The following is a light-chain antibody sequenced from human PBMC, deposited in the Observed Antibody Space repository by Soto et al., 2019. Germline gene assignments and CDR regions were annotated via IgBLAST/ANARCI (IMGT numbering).Light chain of an antibody. CDR2: AAN. V-gene: IGKV3-20*01. Sequence: EIVLTQSTGTLSVSPGERAALSCKASQSVTSNYLAWYQQRPGQAPRLLIYAANRRATGSPDRLTGSGSGTDFNLTISSLEPEDSALYYCQQYAGAPWTFGQGTRVEIK. CDR3: QQYAGAPWT. J-gene: IGKJ1*01. CDR1: QSVTSNY.